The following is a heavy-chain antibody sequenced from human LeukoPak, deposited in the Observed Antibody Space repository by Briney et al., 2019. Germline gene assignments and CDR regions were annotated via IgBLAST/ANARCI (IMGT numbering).Heavy chain of an antibody. D-gene: IGHD3-22*01. V-gene: IGHV1-69*05. CDR2: IIPIFGTA. Sequence: SVKVSCKASGGTFRNYAISWVRQAPGQGLEWMGGIIPIFGTANYAQKFQGRVTITTDESTSTAYMELSSLRSEDTAVYYCARDRYYDSSGIRGDWFDPWGQGTLVTVSS. J-gene: IGHJ5*02. CDR3: ARDRYYDSSGIRGDWFDP. CDR1: GGTFRNYA.